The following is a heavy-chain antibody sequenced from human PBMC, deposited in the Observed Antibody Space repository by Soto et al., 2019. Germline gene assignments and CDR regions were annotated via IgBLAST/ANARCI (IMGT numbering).Heavy chain of an antibody. D-gene: IGHD1-26*01. J-gene: IGHJ3*02. Sequence: PGESLKISCKGSGYSFTIYWIGWVRQMPRKGLEWMGIIYPGDSDTRYSPSFQGQVTISADKSISTAYLQWSSLKAPDTAMYYCARQGSYYVTKGAFDIWGQGTMVTVSS. V-gene: IGHV5-51*01. CDR1: GYSFTIYW. CDR3: ARQGSYYVTKGAFDI. CDR2: IYPGDSDT.